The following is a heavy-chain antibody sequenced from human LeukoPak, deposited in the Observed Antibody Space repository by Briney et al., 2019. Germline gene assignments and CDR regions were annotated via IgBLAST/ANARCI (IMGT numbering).Heavy chain of an antibody. CDR2: ISYDGSNK. CDR1: GFTFSSYG. CDR3: AKDLPAATIYYYYSMDV. D-gene: IGHD2-2*01. J-gene: IGHJ6*02. V-gene: IGHV3-30*18. Sequence: GRSLRLSCAASGFTFSSYGMHWVRQAPGKGLEWVAVISYDGSNKYYADSVKGRFTISRDNSKNTLYLQMNSLRAEDTAVYYCAKDLPAATIYYYYSMDVWGQGTTVTVSS.